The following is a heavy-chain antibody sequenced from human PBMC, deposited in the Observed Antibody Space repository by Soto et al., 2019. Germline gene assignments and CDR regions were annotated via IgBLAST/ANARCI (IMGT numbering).Heavy chain of an antibody. CDR1: GYTFTGYY. CDR3: ARKYSSSWYEMDY. CDR2: INPNSGGT. D-gene: IGHD6-13*01. Sequence: ASVKVSCKASGYTFTGYYMHWVRQAPGQGLEWMGWINPNSGGTNYAQKFQGRVTMTRDTSISTAYMELSRLRSDDTAVYYCARKYSSSWYEMDYWGQRTLVTVPS. J-gene: IGHJ4*02. V-gene: IGHV1-2*02.